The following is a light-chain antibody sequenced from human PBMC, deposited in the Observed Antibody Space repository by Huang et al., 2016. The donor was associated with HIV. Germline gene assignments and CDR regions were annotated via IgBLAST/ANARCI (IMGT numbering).Light chain of an antibody. CDR1: QNIANY. CDR3: QQAFTSFWT. Sequence: DIQITQSPSSLSASVGDRITITCRASQNIANYLNWYQQRPGKSPNFLISGTPNLESGVSSLFIAGGSGTVFILTITSLRLEDFGTYYCQQAFTSFWTFGQGTRVDIK. CDR2: GTP. J-gene: IGKJ1*01. V-gene: IGKV1-39*01.